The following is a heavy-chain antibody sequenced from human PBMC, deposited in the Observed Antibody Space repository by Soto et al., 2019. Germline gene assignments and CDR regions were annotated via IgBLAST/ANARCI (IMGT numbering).Heavy chain of an antibody. V-gene: IGHV4-31*03. CDR3: ARGGYYYENSGQNAYDY. D-gene: IGHD3-22*01. Sequence: SETLSLTCTVSGGSISSGGYYWSWIRQHPGKGLEWIGYIYYGGSTYYNPSLKSRATISGDTSKNQFSLKLSSVTAADTAVYYCARGGYYYENSGQNAYDYWGQGILVTVSS. CDR1: GGSISSGGYY. J-gene: IGHJ4*01. CDR2: IYYGGST.